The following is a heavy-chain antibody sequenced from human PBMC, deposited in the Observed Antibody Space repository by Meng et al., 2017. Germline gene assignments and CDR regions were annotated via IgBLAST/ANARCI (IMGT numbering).Heavy chain of an antibody. CDR2: TYYRSMWYF. J-gene: IGHJ4*02. CDR3: ARDPGWTPDY. CDR1: GDSVSSNTAA. V-gene: IGHV6-1*01. D-gene: IGHD6-19*01. Sequence: QVQLQQSGPGLVKPSQTLPLTCAISGDSVSSNTAAWNWFRQSPSRGLEWLGRTYYRSMWYFDYVPSVTGRITVNPDTPNNQFSLHLSSVTPDDTGIYYCARDPGWTPDYWGQGILVTVSS.